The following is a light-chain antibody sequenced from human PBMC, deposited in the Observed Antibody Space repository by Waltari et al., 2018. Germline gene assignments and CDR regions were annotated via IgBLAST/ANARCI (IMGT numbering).Light chain of an antibody. J-gene: IGKJ4*01. Sequence: DIQMTQSPSSLSASVGDRVPITCRASQGISNYLAWYQQKPGKVPKILIYAASTLQSGVASRFSGSGSGTDFTLTISSLQPEDFATYYCQKYNSALGVTFGGGTKVEIK. CDR2: AAS. V-gene: IGKV1-27*01. CDR1: QGISNY. CDR3: QKYNSALGVT.